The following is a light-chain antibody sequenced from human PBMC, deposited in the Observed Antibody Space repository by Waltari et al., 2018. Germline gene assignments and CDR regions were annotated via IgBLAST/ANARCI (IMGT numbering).Light chain of an antibody. CDR2: AAS. J-gene: IGKJ1*01. V-gene: IGKV1-27*01. CDR1: QGISNY. Sequence: DIQMTQSPSSLSASVGDRVTITCRASQGISNYLAWYQQKPGTVPKLLIYAASTLQSGFPSRFSGSGSVTDFTLTISSLQPEDVATYYCQKYDRDPRTFGQGTKVEIK. CDR3: QKYDRDPRT.